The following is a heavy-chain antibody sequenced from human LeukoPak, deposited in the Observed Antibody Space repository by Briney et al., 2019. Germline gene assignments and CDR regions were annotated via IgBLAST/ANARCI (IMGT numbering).Heavy chain of an antibody. CDR3: ATALTVVVPASGMDV. J-gene: IGHJ6*02. CDR2: IDPSGGGT. Sequence: GASVKVSCKASGYTFTSYYIHWVRQAPGQGLEWMGVIDPSGGGTTYAHAQKFQGRVTMTRDTSTSTVYMELSSLRSEDTAVYYCATALTVVVPASGMDVWGQGTTVTVSS. V-gene: IGHV1-46*01. CDR1: GYTFTSYY. D-gene: IGHD2-2*01.